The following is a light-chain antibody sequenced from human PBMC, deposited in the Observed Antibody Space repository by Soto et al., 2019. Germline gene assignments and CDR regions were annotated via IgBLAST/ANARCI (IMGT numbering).Light chain of an antibody. J-gene: IGLJ3*02. CDR1: SSDVGSYNY. V-gene: IGLV2-14*03. CDR2: DVS. Sequence: QSALTQPASVSESPGQSITISCTGTSSDVGSYNYVSWYQHHPGKAPKLMIYDVSNRPSGVSNRFSGAKSGNTASLTISGLQAEDEADYYCTSYTTSNTWVFGGGTKRTVL. CDR3: TSYTTSNTWV.